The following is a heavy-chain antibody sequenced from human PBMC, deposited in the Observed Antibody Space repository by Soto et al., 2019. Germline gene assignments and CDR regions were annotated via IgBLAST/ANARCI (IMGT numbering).Heavy chain of an antibody. V-gene: IGHV1-69*06. J-gene: IGHJ5*02. Sequence: GASVKVSCKASGGTFSSYAISWVRQAPGQGLEWMGGIIPIFGTANYAQKFQGRVTITADKSTSTAYMELSSLRSEDTAVYYCARDQGSSWYPNWFDPWGQGTLVTVSS. CDR3: ARDQGSSWYPNWFDP. CDR2: IIPIFGTA. D-gene: IGHD6-13*01. CDR1: GGTFSSYA.